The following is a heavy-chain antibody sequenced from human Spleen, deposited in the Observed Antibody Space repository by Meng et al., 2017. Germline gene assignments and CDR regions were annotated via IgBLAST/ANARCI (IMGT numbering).Heavy chain of an antibody. D-gene: IGHD6-19*01. Sequence: SVKVSCKASGFTFTSSAVQWVRQARGQRLEWIGWIVVGSGNTNYAQKFHERVTITRDMSTSTAYMELTSLRSEDTAVYYCARVLEVQWLEYYFDYWGQGTLVTVSS. CDR1: GFTFTSSA. V-gene: IGHV1-58*01. J-gene: IGHJ4*02. CDR2: IVVGSGNT. CDR3: ARVLEVQWLEYYFDY.